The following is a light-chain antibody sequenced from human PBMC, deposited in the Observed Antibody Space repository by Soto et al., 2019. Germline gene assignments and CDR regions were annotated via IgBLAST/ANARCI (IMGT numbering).Light chain of an antibody. V-gene: IGKV3-20*01. CDR2: GAS. Sequence: PGERATLSCRASQSVSSTYFAWYRQKPGQSPSLLIYGASNRATGVPDRFSGSGSGTDFTLTISRLEPEYFAVYYCQQYGSSPQGFTFGPGTTVEMK. CDR3: QQYGSSPQGFT. J-gene: IGKJ3*01. CDR1: QSVSSTY.